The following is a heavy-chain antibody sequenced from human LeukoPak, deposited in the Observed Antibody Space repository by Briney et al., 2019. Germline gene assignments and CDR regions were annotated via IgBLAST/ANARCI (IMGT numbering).Heavy chain of an antibody. Sequence: PGGSLRLSCAASGFTFSSYAMHWVRQAPGKGLEYVSAISSNGGSTYYANSVKGRFTISRDNSKNTLYLQMGSLRAEDMAVYYCAKDLLPSIAVAAVAVPFDKWGQGALVTVSS. V-gene: IGHV3-64*01. CDR3: AKDLLPSIAVAAVAVPFDK. CDR1: GFTFSSYA. CDR2: ISSNGGST. D-gene: IGHD6-6*01. J-gene: IGHJ4*02.